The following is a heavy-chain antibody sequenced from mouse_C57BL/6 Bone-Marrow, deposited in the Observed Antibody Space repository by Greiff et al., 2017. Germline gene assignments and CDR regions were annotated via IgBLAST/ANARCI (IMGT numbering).Heavy chain of an antibody. V-gene: IGHV1-26*01. Sequence: EVQLQQSGPELVKPGASVKISCKASGYTFTDYYMNWVKQSHGKSLEWIGDINPNNGGTSYNQKFKGKATLTVDKSSSTAYMQLRSLTSEDSAVYYCARMYYGVWCFDVWGTGTTVTVSS. D-gene: IGHD1-1*02. J-gene: IGHJ1*03. CDR1: GYTFTDYY. CDR2: INPNNGGT. CDR3: ARMYYGVWCFDV.